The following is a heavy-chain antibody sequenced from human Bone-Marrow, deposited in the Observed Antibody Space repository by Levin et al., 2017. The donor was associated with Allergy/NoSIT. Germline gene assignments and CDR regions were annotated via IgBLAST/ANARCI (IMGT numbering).Heavy chain of an antibody. CDR3: ARVSGYSGTYGDAFDV. Sequence: GESLKISCVASGLTISNYVMIWVRQAPGKGLQWVSYISSSGLTTSYADSVRGRFTLSRDNAQNSLFLQMDNLNDEDTAVYYCARVSGYSGTYGDAFDVWGQGTLVTVSS. D-gene: IGHD1-26*01. V-gene: IGHV3-48*02. CDR1: GLTISNYV. J-gene: IGHJ3*01. CDR2: ISSSGLTT.